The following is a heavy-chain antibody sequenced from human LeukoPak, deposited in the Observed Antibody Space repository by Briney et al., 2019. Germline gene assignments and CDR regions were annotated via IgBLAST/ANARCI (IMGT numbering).Heavy chain of an antibody. D-gene: IGHD6-19*01. Sequence: PGGSLRLSCAASGFTFSSYAMSWVRQVPGKGLEWVSAISGSGGSTYYADSVKGRFTISRDNSKNTLYLQMNSLRAEDTAVYYCAVAVAGGSGMDVWGQGTTVTVSS. CDR3: AVAVAGGSGMDV. V-gene: IGHV3-23*01. CDR2: ISGSGGST. CDR1: GFTFSSYA. J-gene: IGHJ6*02.